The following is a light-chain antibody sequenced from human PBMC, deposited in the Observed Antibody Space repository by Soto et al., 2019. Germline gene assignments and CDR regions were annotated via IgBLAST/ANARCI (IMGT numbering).Light chain of an antibody. Sequence: QSVVTQPPSASGTPGQRITISCSGSSSNIGSNYVFWYQQLPGTAPKLLIFGNTKRPSGVPDRFSGSKSGTSASLAISGLRSEDEADYYCAAWDDSLSGVVFGGGTKLTVL. V-gene: IGLV1-47*02. CDR1: SSNIGSNY. CDR2: GNT. CDR3: AAWDDSLSGVV. J-gene: IGLJ3*02.